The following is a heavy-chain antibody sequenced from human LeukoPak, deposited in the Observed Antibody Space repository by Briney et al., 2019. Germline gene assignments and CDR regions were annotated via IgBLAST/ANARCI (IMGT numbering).Heavy chain of an antibody. Sequence: PSETLSLTCTVSGGSISSGGYYWSWIRQHPGKGLEWIGYIYYSGSTYYNPSLKSRVTISVDTSKNQFSLKLSSVTAADTAVYYCASWYEYYFYMDVWGKGTTVTVSS. CDR3: ASWYEYYFYMDV. D-gene: IGHD6-13*01. CDR2: IYYSGST. CDR1: GGSISSGGYY. J-gene: IGHJ6*03. V-gene: IGHV4-31*03.